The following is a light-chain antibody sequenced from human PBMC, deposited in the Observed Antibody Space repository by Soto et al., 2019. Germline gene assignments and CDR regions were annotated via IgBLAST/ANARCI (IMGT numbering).Light chain of an antibody. CDR3: QTWGTGFSVV. Sequence: QPVLTQSPSASASLGASVKLTCTLSSGHSSYAIAWHQQQPEKGPRYLMKLNSDGSHNNGDGIPDRLSGSSSGAERYLTIPGLQSADEADYYGQTWGTGFSVVFGGGTKLTVL. CDR2: LNSDGSH. V-gene: IGLV4-69*01. CDR1: SGHSSYA. J-gene: IGLJ2*01.